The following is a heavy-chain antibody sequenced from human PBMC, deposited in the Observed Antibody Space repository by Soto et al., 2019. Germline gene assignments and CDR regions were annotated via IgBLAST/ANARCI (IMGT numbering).Heavy chain of an antibody. D-gene: IGHD2-21*02. V-gene: IGHV1-69*12. CDR3: ARGGAYCGGDCYYYAFDI. Sequence: QVQLVQSGAEVKKPGSSVKVSCKASGGTFSSYAISWVRQAPGQGLEWMGGIIPIFGTANYPQKFQGRVTITADESTSTAYMELSSLRSEDTAVDYCARGGAYCGGDCYYYAFDIWGQGTMVTVSS. CDR2: IIPIFGTA. CDR1: GGTFSSYA. J-gene: IGHJ3*02.